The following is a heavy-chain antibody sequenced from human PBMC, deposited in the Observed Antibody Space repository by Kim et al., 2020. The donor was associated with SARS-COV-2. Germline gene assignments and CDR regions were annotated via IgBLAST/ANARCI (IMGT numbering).Heavy chain of an antibody. D-gene: IGHD2-15*01. Sequence: SETLSLTCTVSGGSISSGSYYWSWIRQPAGKGLEWIGRIYTSGSTNYNPSLKSRVTISVDTSKNQFSLKLSPVTAADTAVYYCASDGESCSGGSCYSSNWCDPWGQGTLVTVSP. V-gene: IGHV4-61*02. CDR2: IYTSGST. J-gene: IGHJ5*02. CDR3: ASDGESCSGGSCYSSNWCDP. CDR1: GGSISSGSYY.